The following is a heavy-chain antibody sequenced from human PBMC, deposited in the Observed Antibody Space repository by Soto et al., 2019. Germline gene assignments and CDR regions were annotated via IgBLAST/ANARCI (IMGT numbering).Heavy chain of an antibody. CDR3: ARDNPPRTYQGWYFDL. CDR1: GGSISSYY. V-gene: IGHV4-59*01. Sequence: QVQLQESGPGLVKPSETLSLTCTVSGGSISSYYWSWIRQPTGKGLEWIGYIYYSGSTNYNPSLKSRVTISVDTSKNQFSLKLSSVTAADTAVYYCARDNPPRTYQGWYFDLWGRGTLVTVSS. D-gene: IGHD2-2*01. CDR2: IYYSGST. J-gene: IGHJ2*01.